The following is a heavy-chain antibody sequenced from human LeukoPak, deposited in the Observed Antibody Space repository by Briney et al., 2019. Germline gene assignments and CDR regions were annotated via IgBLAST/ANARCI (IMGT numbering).Heavy chain of an antibody. V-gene: IGHV4-59*01. CDR1: GGSISSYY. CDR3: ARTTEGGYTYGYFYYYYMDV. Sequence: SGTLSLTCTVSGGSISSYYWSWIRQPPGKGLEWIAYIYYSGSTNYNPSLKSRVTISVDTSKNQFSLKLRSVTAADTAVYYCARTTEGGYTYGYFYYYYMDVWGKGTTVTISS. J-gene: IGHJ6*03. D-gene: IGHD5-18*01. CDR2: IYYSGST.